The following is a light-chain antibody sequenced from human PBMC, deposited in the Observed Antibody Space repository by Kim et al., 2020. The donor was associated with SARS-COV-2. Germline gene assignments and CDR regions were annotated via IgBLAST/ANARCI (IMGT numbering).Light chain of an antibody. CDR1: HSVSNH. V-gene: IGKV1-39*01. CDR2: AAS. Sequence: SSFVGDSVPIPCRASHSVSNHLNWYQQEPGKPPKLLIYAASSLERGVSSRFRGYGSGANFSLTIGGLQPEDFATYFCQQSDKTPFSFGQGTKLEI. CDR3: QQSDKTPFS. J-gene: IGKJ2*03.